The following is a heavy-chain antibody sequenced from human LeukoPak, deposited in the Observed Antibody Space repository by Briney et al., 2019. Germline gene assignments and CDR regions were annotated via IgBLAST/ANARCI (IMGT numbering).Heavy chain of an antibody. CDR1: GVSVSSFH. V-gene: IGHV4-59*08. CDR2: IHYSGTT. Sequence: SETLSLTCTVSGVSVSSFHWSWIRQPPGKALEWIGYIHYSGTTNYNPSLKSRATISVDTANNQVSLKLSSVTATDTAVYYCARHEGGGFWSGYYYWGQGTLVTVSS. CDR3: ARHEGGGFWSGYYY. D-gene: IGHD3-3*01. J-gene: IGHJ4*02.